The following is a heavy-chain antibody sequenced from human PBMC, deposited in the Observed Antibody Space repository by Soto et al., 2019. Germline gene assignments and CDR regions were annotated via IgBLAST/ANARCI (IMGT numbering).Heavy chain of an antibody. CDR1: GFIFSNYG. V-gene: IGHV3-30*03. J-gene: IGHJ5*02. CDR2: ISHDGRNQ. CDR3: ARDRPVKAKSGSLTS. Sequence: PGGSLRLSCAVSGFIFSNYGMHWVRQGPGKGLEWVAVISHDGRNQYYTDSVKGRFTISRDNSKNTLYLQMNSLRTEDTAVYYCARDRPVKAKSGSLTSWGQGTPVTVSS.